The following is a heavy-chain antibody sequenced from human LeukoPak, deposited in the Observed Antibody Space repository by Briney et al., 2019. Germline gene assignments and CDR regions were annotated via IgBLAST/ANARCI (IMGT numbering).Heavy chain of an antibody. CDR1: GGSISSYY. Sequence: PSETLSLTCTVSGGSISSYYWSWIRQPAGKGLEWIGRIYTSGSTNYNPSLKSRVTMSVDTSKNQFSLKLSSVTAADTAVYYCARGLSYSGSYLFDYWGQGTLVTVSS. D-gene: IGHD1-26*01. CDR2: IYTSGST. V-gene: IGHV4-4*07. J-gene: IGHJ4*02. CDR3: ARGLSYSGSYLFDY.